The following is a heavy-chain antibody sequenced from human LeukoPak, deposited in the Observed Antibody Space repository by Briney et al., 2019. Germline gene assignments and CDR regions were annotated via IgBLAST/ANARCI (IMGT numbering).Heavy chain of an antibody. CDR3: ARDLRMDDSSGYYFPIGYVNMDV. D-gene: IGHD3-22*01. J-gene: IGHJ6*03. CDR2: ISSSGST. CDR1: GDSISSGDYY. Sequence: SETLSLTCTVSGDSISSGDYYWSWIRQPAGKGLEWIGRISSSGSTNYNPSLKSRVTISVDTSKNQFSLKLSSVTAADTAVYYCARDLRMDDSSGYYFPIGYVNMDVWGKGTTVTVSS. V-gene: IGHV4-61*02.